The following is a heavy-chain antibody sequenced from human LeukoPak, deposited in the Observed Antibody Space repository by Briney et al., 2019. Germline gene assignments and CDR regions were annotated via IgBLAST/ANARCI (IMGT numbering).Heavy chain of an antibody. V-gene: IGHV1-46*01. J-gene: IGHJ5*02. CDR1: GYTFTSYY. CDR2: INPSGGST. Sequence: ASVKVSCKASGYTFTSYYMHWVRQAPGQGLEWMGIINPSGGSTSYAQKFQGRVTMTRDTSTSTAYMELSSLRSEDTAVYYCASVGVVVPAASNWFDPWGQGTLVTVSS. CDR3: ASVGVVVPAASNWFDP. D-gene: IGHD2-2*01.